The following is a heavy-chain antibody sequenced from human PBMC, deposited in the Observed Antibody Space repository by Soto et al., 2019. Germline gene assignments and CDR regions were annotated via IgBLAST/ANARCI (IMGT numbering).Heavy chain of an antibody. Sequence: ASVKVSCKASGGTFSNYAINWVRQAPGQGLEWMGGIIPIFGTGNYAQKFQGRVTTTADESTSTAYLDLSGLRPEDTAVYYCARPVEMATISRSYLFYWGQGTLVTVSS. V-gene: IGHV1-69*13. J-gene: IGHJ4*02. D-gene: IGHD5-12*01. CDR3: ARPVEMATISRSYLFY. CDR1: GGTFSNYA. CDR2: IIPIFGTG.